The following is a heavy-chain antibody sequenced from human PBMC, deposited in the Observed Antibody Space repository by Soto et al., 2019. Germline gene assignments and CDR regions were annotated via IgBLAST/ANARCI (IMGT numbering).Heavy chain of an antibody. D-gene: IGHD2-15*01. CDR2: INPNSGGT. Sequence: ASVKVSCKASGYTFTGYYMHWVRQAPGQGLEWMGWINPNSGGTNYAQKFQGWVTMTRDTPISTAYMELSRLRSDDTAVYYCARARYCSGGSCYPNFDYWGQGTLVTVSS. CDR1: GYTFTGYY. J-gene: IGHJ4*02. V-gene: IGHV1-2*04. CDR3: ARARYCSGGSCYPNFDY.